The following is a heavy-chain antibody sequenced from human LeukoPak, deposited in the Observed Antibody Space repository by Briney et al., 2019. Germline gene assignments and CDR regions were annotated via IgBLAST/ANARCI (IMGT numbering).Heavy chain of an antibody. Sequence: PSVRVSCKASGYTFTSYDINWVRQATGQGLEWMGWMNPNSGNTGYAQKFQGRVTMTRDTSISTAYMELSRLRSDDTAVYYCARSLDYYDSSGYRNDYWGQGTLVTVSS. CDR1: GYTFTSYD. V-gene: IGHV1-8*01. J-gene: IGHJ4*02. D-gene: IGHD3-22*01. CDR3: ARSLDYYDSSGYRNDY. CDR2: MNPNSGNT.